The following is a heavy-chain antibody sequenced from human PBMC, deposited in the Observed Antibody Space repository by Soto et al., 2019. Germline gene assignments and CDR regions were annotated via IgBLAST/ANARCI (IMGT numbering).Heavy chain of an antibody. Sequence: EVQLVESGGGLVKPGGSLRVSCAVSGFNVNDAWMNWVLQAPGKGLEWVCRSTSKSEDGTTDYTAPVRGRFTISRDESRNTLYLKMSALKTEDTAVYYCATDQLVSWSYYYYGMDVWSQGTTVTVSS. CDR3: ATDQLVSWSYYYYGMDV. J-gene: IGHJ6*02. CDR2: STSKSEDGTT. V-gene: IGHV3-15*07. D-gene: IGHD3-3*01. CDR1: GFNVNDAW.